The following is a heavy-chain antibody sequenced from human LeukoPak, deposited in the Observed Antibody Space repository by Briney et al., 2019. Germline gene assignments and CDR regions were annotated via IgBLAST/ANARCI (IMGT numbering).Heavy chain of an antibody. CDR3: ARASDILTGFYPFDY. V-gene: IGHV3-7*01. CDR2: IKQDGSEK. J-gene: IGHJ4*02. CDR1: GFTFSSYW. Sequence: GGSLRLSCAASGFTFSSYWMSWVRQAPGKGLEWVANIKQDGSEKYYVDSVKGRFTISRDNAKNSLYLQMNSLRAEDTAVYYCARASDILTGFYPFDYWGQGTLVTVSS. D-gene: IGHD3-9*01.